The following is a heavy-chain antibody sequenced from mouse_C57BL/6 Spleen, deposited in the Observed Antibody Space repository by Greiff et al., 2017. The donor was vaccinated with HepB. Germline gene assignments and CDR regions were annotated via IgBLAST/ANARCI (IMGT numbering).Heavy chain of an antibody. Sequence: VQLQQSGAELVRPGASVTLSCKASGYTFTDYEMHWVKQTPVHGLEWIGAIDPETGGTAYNQKFKGKAILTADKSSSTAYMELRSLTSEDSAVYYCTRGGWDYYFDYWGQGTTLTVSS. CDR3: TRGGWDYYFDY. V-gene: IGHV1-15*01. CDR1: GYTFTDYE. CDR2: IDPETGGT. D-gene: IGHD4-1*01. J-gene: IGHJ2*01.